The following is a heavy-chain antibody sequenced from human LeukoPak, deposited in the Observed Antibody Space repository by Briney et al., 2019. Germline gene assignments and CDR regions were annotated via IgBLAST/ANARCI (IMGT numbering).Heavy chain of an antibody. CDR2: IYTGGST. V-gene: IGHV4-4*07. D-gene: IGHD3-3*01. J-gene: IGHJ6*03. CDR1: GGSISSYY. CDR3: ARDLEEITIFGVMDYYYYMDV. Sequence: SETLSLTCTVSGGSISSYYWSWIRQPAGKGLEWIGRIYTGGSTTYNPSLESRVTMSVDTSKNQFSLKLNSVTAADTAVYYCARDLEEITIFGVMDYYYYMDVWGKGTTVTVSS.